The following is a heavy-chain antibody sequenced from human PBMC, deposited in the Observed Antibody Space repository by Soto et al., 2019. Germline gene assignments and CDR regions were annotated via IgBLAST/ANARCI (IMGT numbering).Heavy chain of an antibody. CDR1: GGSISSGGYY. J-gene: IGHJ4*02. CDR2: IYYSGST. CDR3: ASTTYSSSWRVCGGDCYYFDY. V-gene: IGHV4-31*03. Sequence: QVQLQESGPGLVKPSQTLSLTCTVSGGSISSGGYYWSWIRQHPGKGLEWIGYIYYSGSTYYNPSLKSRVTISVDTSKNQFSLKLSSVTAADTAVYYCASTTYSSSWRVCGGDCYYFDYWGQGTLFTVSS. D-gene: IGHD2-21*02.